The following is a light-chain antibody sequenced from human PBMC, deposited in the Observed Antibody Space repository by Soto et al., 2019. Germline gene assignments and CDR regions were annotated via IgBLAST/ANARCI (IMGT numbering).Light chain of an antibody. Sequence: DIQMTQSPSSLSASVGDRVTITCRASQSISSYLNWYQQKPGKAPKLLIYAASSLQSGVPSRFSGSVSGTDFTLTISSLQPEDFATYYCQQSYSTLWTFGQGTKVDI. CDR2: AAS. CDR3: QQSYSTLWT. CDR1: QSISSY. V-gene: IGKV1-39*01. J-gene: IGKJ1*01.